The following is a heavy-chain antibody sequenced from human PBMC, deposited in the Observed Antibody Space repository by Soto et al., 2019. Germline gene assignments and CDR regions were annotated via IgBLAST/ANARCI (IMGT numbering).Heavy chain of an antibody. CDR2: INPSGGS. CDR1: GYTFTSYY. J-gene: IGHJ2*01. CDR3: ARDRIPPKGATGYWYFDL. V-gene: IGHV1-46*03. Sequence: QVQLVQSGAEVKKPGASVMVSCKASGYTFTSYYMHWVRQAPGQGLEWMGIINPSGGSSYAQKFQGRVTMTRDTSTSTVYMELSSVTSEDTAVYYCARDRIPPKGATGYWYFDLWGRGTLVTVSS. D-gene: IGHD1-1*01.